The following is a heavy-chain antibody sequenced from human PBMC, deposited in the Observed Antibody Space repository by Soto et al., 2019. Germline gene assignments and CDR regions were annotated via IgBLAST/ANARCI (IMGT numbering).Heavy chain of an antibody. V-gene: IGHV4-34*01. J-gene: IGHJ5*02. CDR3: ASRYCSGGSCPGNWFDP. Sequence: SETLSLTCAVYGGSFSGYYWSWIRQPPGKGLEWIGEINHSGSTNYNPSLKSRVTISVDTSKNQFSLKLSSVTAADTAVYYCASRYCSGGSCPGNWFDPWGQGTLVTVS. CDR2: INHSGST. CDR1: GGSFSGYY. D-gene: IGHD2-15*01.